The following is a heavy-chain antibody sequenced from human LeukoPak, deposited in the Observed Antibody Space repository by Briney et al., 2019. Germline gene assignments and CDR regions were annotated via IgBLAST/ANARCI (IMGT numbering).Heavy chain of an antibody. CDR3: ARDGFGGSSGI. CDR1: GFAVSSNY. V-gene: IGHV3-53*01. D-gene: IGHD3-16*01. J-gene: IGHJ3*02. CDR2: FYRDGRT. Sequence: GGSLRLSCAASGFAVSSNYMSWVRQAPGKGLEWVSVFYRDGRTYYADSVKGRFTISRDNSKNTLYLQMNSLRAEDTAVYYCARDGFGGSSGIWGQGTMVTVSS.